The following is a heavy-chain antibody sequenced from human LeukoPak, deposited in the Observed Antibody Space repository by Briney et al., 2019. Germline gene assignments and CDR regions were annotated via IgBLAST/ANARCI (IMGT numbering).Heavy chain of an antibody. CDR1: GFTFSNYA. Sequence: GGSLRLSCAASGFTFSNYAMNWVRQAPGKGLEWVSSISGGGGTTYYADSVKGRFTISRDNSKNTLYLQMNSLRAEDTAVYYRAKDYDSSGYYASGYYYGMDVWGQGTTVTVSS. CDR2: ISGGGGTT. V-gene: IGHV3-23*01. CDR3: AKDYDSSGYYASGYYYGMDV. J-gene: IGHJ6*02. D-gene: IGHD3-22*01.